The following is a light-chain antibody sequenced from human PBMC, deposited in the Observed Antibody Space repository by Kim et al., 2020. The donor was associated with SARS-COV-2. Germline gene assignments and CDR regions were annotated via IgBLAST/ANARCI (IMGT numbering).Light chain of an antibody. V-gene: IGLV5-39*01. CDR2: YKSDTNK. J-gene: IGLJ3*02. CDR3: AIWYSNTWV. Sequence: FTYTMRSGISVSIDNIYWYQQKPGSLPQFLLRYKSDTNKQQASGVPSRFSGSKDASTNAGLLVISGLQSQDEADYYCAIWYSNTWVFGGGTQLTVL. CDR1: SGISVSIDN.